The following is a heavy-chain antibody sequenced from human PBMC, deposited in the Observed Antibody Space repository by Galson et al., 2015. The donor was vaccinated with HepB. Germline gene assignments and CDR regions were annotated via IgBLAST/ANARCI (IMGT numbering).Heavy chain of an antibody. D-gene: IGHD3-9*01. CDR1: GFTFSSYG. J-gene: IGHJ3*02. Sequence: SLRLSCAVSGFTFSSYGMHWVRQAPGKGLEWVAVIWYDGSNKYYADSMRGRFTISRDNSKNTLYLEMNSLRAEDTAVYYCVRGDILTGYGAFDIWGQGTMVTVSS. CDR3: VRGDILTGYGAFDI. V-gene: IGHV3-33*01. CDR2: IWYDGSNK.